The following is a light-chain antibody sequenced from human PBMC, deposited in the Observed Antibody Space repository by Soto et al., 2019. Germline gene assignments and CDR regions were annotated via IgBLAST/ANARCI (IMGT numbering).Light chain of an antibody. CDR3: CSYTVSGTYV. Sequence: QSVLTQPASVSGSRGQSITISCTGTSSDVGGYNYVSRYQQHPGKAPKLMIYAVSNRPSGVSNRFSRSTSGNTATLTISELQAEHEADYYCCSYTVSGTYVFGTGTKVTVL. J-gene: IGLJ1*01. CDR2: AVS. V-gene: IGLV2-14*01. CDR1: SSDVGGYNY.